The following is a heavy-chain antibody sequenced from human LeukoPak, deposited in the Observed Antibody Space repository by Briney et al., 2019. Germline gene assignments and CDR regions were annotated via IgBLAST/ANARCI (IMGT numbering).Heavy chain of an antibody. Sequence: PSEXXSLTCTISGGSITSYHWSWIRQPPGKGLEWIGYIYYSGSTNYNPSLTSRVTISVDTSKNQFSLNLRPVTAADTAVYYCARGSRDGYNHFDYWGQGTLVTVSS. D-gene: IGHD5-24*01. CDR3: ARGSRDGYNHFDY. J-gene: IGHJ4*02. CDR2: IYYSGST. CDR1: GGSITSYH. V-gene: IGHV4-59*01.